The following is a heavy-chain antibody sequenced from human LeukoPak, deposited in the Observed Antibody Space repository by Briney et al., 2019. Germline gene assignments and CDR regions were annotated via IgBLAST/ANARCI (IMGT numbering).Heavy chain of an antibody. CDR2: IRHDGNHN. J-gene: IGHJ6*03. CDR1: GFTFSSYG. V-gene: IGHV3-30*02. D-gene: IGHD4-17*01. CDR3: AKDKNDYGDYYYMDV. Sequence: GGSLRLSCAASGFTFSSYGMHWVRQAPGKGLEWVAFIRHDGNHNNCADSVKGRFTISRDNSKNTLSLQMNSLRAEDTAVYYCAKDKNDYGDYYYMDVWGKGTTVTVSS.